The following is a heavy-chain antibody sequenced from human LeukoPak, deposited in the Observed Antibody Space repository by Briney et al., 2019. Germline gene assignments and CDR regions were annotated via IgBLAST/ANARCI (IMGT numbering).Heavy chain of an antibody. J-gene: IGHJ4*02. D-gene: IGHD1-14*01. CDR3: ARKETGWDFDY. V-gene: IGHV4-38-2*02. CDR2: IYHGGST. CDR1: GYSISSGYF. Sequence: PSETLSLTCTVSGYSISSGYFWGWIRQPPGKGLEWIGSIYHGGSTYYNPSLKSRVTISVNKSKNQFSLKLISVTAADTAVYYCARKETGWDFDYWGQGTLVTVSS.